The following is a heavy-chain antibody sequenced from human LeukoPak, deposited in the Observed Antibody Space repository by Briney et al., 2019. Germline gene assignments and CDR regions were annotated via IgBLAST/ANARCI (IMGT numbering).Heavy chain of an antibody. CDR1: GGSISSGGYS. V-gene: IGHV4-30-2*05. D-gene: IGHD6-19*01. J-gene: IGHJ4*02. CDR2: IYHSGST. CDR3: ASLAVAGTVDY. Sequence: SQTLSLTCAVSGGSISSGGYSWSWIRQPPGKGLEWIGYIYHSGSTYYNPSLKSRVTISVDTSKNQFSLKLSSVTAADTAVYYCASLAVAGTVDYWGQGTLVTVSS.